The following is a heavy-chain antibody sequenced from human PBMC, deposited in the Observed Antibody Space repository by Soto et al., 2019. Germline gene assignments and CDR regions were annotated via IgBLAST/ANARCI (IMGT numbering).Heavy chain of an antibody. V-gene: IGHV1-69*06. CDR3: ARVDYSRERGLDY. CDR2: IIPIFGTA. CDR1: GGTFSSYA. D-gene: IGHD2-15*01. Sequence: SVKVSCKASGGTFSSYAISCVRQAPGQGLEWMGGIIPIFGTANYAQKFQGRVTITADKSTSTAYMELSSLRSEDTAVYYCARVDYSRERGLDYWGQGTLVTVSS. J-gene: IGHJ4*02.